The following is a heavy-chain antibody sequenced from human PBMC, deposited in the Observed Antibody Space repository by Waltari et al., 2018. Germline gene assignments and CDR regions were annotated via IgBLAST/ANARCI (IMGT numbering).Heavy chain of an antibody. D-gene: IGHD2-2*02. Sequence: QVQLQESGPGLVKPSETLSLTCTVSGGSLSSYSWTCLRPPAGKGREWIGRIYTSGSTNYNPSLKSRVTMSVDTSKNQFSLKLSSVTAADTAVYYCAREGWVVPAAIGFDPWGQGTLVTVSS. CDR3: AREGWVVPAAIGFDP. V-gene: IGHV4-4*07. J-gene: IGHJ5*02. CDR1: GGSLSSYS. CDR2: IYTSGST.